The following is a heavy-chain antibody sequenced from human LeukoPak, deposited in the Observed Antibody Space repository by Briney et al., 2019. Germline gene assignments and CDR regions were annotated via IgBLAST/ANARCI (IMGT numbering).Heavy chain of an antibody. CDR2: ISGSGGST. V-gene: IGHV3-23*01. Sequence: GGSLRLSCAASGFTFSSYAMSWVRQAPGKGLEWVSTISGSGGSTYYADSVKGRFTISRDNSKNTLYLQMNSLRAEDTAVYYCAKDGEMATITGINWFDPWGQGTLVTVSS. CDR1: GFTFSSYA. CDR3: AKDGEMATITGINWFDP. D-gene: IGHD5-24*01. J-gene: IGHJ5*02.